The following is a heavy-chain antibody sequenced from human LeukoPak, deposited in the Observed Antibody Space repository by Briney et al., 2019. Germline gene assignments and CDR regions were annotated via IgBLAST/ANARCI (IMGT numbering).Heavy chain of an antibody. V-gene: IGHV3-21*01. J-gene: IGHJ6*02. CDR2: ISGSSSYI. Sequence: PGGSLRLSCAASGFTFSSYSMNWVRQAPGKGLEWVSSISGSSSYIYYADSVKGRFTISRDNAKNSLYLQMNSLRAEDTAVYYCAKTRGIAAAGPTGPYGMDVWGQGTTVTVSS. CDR3: AKTRGIAAAGPTGPYGMDV. D-gene: IGHD6-13*01. CDR1: GFTFSSYS.